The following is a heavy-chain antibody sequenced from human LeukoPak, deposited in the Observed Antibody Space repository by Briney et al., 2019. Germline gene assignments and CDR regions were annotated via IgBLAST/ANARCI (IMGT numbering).Heavy chain of an antibody. CDR3: ARLRVEMAAYAFDI. V-gene: IGHV4-39*01. CDR2: IYYTGGT. CDR1: GGSISSSSYH. Sequence: PSETLSLTCTVSGGSISSSSYHWGWDRQPPGKGLEWIGSIYYTGGTYYNPSLKSRVTISVDMSKNQFSVKLSSVTAADTAVYYCARLRVEMAAYAFDIWGQGTKVTVSS. J-gene: IGHJ3*02. D-gene: IGHD5-24*01.